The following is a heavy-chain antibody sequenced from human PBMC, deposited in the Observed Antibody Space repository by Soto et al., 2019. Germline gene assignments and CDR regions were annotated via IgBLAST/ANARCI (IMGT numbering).Heavy chain of an antibody. CDR3: ARHRPQEDGNKQGFDY. CDR2: IYYSGRT. D-gene: IGHD2-15*01. Sequence: QLQLQESGPGLVKPSETLSLTCTVSGDSISSSTYSWAWIRQPPGKGLEYIGTIYYSGRTYYNWPLEVRVPMALXTXKXXFSLRLTSVTAADTALYYCARHRPQEDGNKQGFDYWGQGTLVTVSS. CDR1: GDSISSSTYS. J-gene: IGHJ4*02. V-gene: IGHV4-39*01.